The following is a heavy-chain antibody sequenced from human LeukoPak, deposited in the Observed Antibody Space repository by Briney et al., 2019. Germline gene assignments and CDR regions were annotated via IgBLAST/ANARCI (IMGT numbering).Heavy chain of an antibody. CDR2: IIPIFGTA. J-gene: IGHJ4*02. Sequence: SVKVSLKASGGTFSSYAISWVRQAPGQGLEWMGRIIPIFGTANYAQKFQGRVTITTDESTSTAYMELSSLRSEDTAVYYCARTLYSGSYYPDYWGQGTLVTVSS. D-gene: IGHD1-26*01. CDR1: GGTFSSYA. CDR3: ARTLYSGSYYPDY. V-gene: IGHV1-69*05.